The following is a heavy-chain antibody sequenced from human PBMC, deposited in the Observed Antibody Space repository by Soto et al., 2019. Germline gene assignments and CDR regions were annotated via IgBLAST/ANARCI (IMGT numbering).Heavy chain of an antibody. CDR1: GGSISSGGYS. Sequence: SETLSLTCAVSGGSISSGGYSWSWIRQPPGKGLEWIGYIYHSGSTYHNPSLKSRVTISVDRSKNQFSLKVTSVTAADTAMHYCARDWDASVWGQGILVTVSS. CDR3: ARDWDASV. V-gene: IGHV4-30-2*01. D-gene: IGHD1-26*01. CDR2: IYHSGST. J-gene: IGHJ4*02.